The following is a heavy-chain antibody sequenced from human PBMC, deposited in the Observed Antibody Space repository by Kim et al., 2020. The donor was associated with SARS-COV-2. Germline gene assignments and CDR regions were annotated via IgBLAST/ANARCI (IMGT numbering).Heavy chain of an antibody. Sequence: ASVKVSCKASGYTFTSYYMHWVRQAPGQGLEWMGIINPSGGSTSYAQNFQGRVTMTRDTSTSTVYMELSSLRSEDTAVYYCAREWLREYYFDYWGQGTLVTVSS. D-gene: IGHD5-12*01. J-gene: IGHJ4*02. V-gene: IGHV1-46*01. CDR1: GYTFTSYY. CDR3: AREWLREYYFDY. CDR2: INPSGGST.